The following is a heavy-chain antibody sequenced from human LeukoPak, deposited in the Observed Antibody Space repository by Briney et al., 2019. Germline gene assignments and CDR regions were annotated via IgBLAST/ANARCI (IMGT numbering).Heavy chain of an antibody. Sequence: SETLSLTCTVSGGSISSYYWSWIRQPPGKGLEWIGYIYYSGSTNYNPSLKSRVTMSVDTSKNQFSLKLSSVTAADTAVYYCMGMVPWYFDYWGQGTLVTVSS. V-gene: IGHV4-59*08. CDR2: IYYSGST. J-gene: IGHJ4*02. CDR3: MGMVPWYFDY. CDR1: GGSISSYY. D-gene: IGHD2-8*01.